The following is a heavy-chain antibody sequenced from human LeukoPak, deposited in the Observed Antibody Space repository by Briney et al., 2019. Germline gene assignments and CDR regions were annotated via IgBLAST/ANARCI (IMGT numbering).Heavy chain of an antibody. D-gene: IGHD3-10*01. J-gene: IGHJ3*02. V-gene: IGHV1-24*01. Sequence: ASVKVSCKVSGYTLTELSMHWVRQAPGKGLEWMGGFDPEDGETIYAQKFQGRVTMTEDTSTDTAYMELSSLRSEDTAVYYCATDTHYYGDASFDIWGQGTMVTVSS. CDR3: ATDTHYYGDASFDI. CDR1: GYTLTELS. CDR2: FDPEDGET.